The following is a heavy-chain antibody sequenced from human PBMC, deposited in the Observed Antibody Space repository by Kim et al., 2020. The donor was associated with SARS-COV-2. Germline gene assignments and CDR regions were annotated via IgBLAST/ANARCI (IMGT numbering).Heavy chain of an antibody. J-gene: IGHJ4*02. Sequence: SDKLSLTCTVSGGSISSSSYYWGWIRQPPGKGLEWIGSIYYSGSTYYNPSLKSRVTISVDTSKNQFSLKLSSVTAADTAVYYCAPEGGATGVLDYWGQGTLVTVSS. D-gene: IGHD1-26*01. V-gene: IGHV4-39*01. CDR3: APEGGATGVLDY. CDR1: GGSISSSSYY. CDR2: IYYSGST.